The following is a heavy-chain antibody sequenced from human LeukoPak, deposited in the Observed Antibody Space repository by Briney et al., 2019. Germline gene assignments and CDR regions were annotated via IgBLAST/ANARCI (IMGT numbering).Heavy chain of an antibody. CDR3: VREERAHFDY. CDR2: ISYDGSNK. V-gene: IGHV3-30-3*01. Sequence: GRSLRPSCAASGFTFSSYAMHWVRQAPGKGLEWVAVISYDGSNKYYADSVKGRFTISRDNSKNTLYLQMNSLRAEDTAVYYCVREERAHFDYWGQGTLVTVSS. J-gene: IGHJ4*02. CDR1: GFTFSSYA.